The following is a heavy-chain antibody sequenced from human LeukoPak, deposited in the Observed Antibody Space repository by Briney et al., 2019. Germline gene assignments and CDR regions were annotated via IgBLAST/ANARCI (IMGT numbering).Heavy chain of an antibody. CDR3: ASRVADDYRGYYYYYYGMDV. Sequence: PSETLSLTCAVYGGSFSGYYWSWIRQPPGKGLKWIGEINHSGSTNYNPSLKSRVTISVDTSKNQFSLKLSSVTAADTAVYYCASRVADDYRGYYYYYYGMDVWGQGTTVTVSS. CDR1: GGSFSGYY. CDR2: INHSGST. D-gene: IGHD5-12*01. J-gene: IGHJ6*02. V-gene: IGHV4-34*01.